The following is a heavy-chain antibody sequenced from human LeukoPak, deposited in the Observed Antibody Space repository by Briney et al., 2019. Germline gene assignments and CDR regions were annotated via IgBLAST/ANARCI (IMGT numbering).Heavy chain of an antibody. V-gene: IGHV4-34*01. CDR2: IKDSGRT. Sequence: PSETLSLTCAVYGGSFSNYYWSWIRQPPGKGPEWIGEIKDSGRTNYNPSLMSRVTVSVDTSKKQFSLRLTSVTATDTAVYYCARRWNYGRNYYIDVWGKGATVSVSS. D-gene: IGHD1-7*01. CDR1: GGSFSNYY. CDR3: ARRWNYGRNYYIDV. J-gene: IGHJ6*03.